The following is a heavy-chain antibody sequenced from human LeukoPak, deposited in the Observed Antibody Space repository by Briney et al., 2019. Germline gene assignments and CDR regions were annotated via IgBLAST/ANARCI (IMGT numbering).Heavy chain of an antibody. J-gene: IGHJ4*02. CDR1: GFTLSSYA. V-gene: IGHV3-23*01. CDR3: ARDQKINSYDSSGYYY. CDR2: ISGSGGNT. D-gene: IGHD3-22*01. Sequence: GGSLRLSCAASGFTLSSYAMNRVRQAPGKGLEWVSAISGSGGNTYYADSVKGRFTISRDNSKNTVYLQMNSLRAEDTAVYYCARDQKINSYDSSGYYYWGQGTLVTVSS.